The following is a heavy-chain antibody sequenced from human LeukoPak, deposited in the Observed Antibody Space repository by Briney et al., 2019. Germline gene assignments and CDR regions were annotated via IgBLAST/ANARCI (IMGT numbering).Heavy chain of an antibody. Sequence: PGRSLRLSCAASGFTFSHYGMHWVRQAPGKGLVWVSRINSDGSSTTYADSVKGRFTISRDNAKNTLYLQMGSLRAEDTAVYYCARESSGPLDYWGQGTLVTVSS. CDR1: GFTFSHYG. D-gene: IGHD3-10*01. CDR3: ARESSGPLDY. V-gene: IGHV3-74*01. J-gene: IGHJ4*02. CDR2: INSDGSST.